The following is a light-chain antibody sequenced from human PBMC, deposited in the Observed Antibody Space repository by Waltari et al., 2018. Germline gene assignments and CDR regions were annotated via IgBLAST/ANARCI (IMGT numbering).Light chain of an antibody. CDR2: YDR. CDR1: NIGTSS. V-gene: IGLV3-21*04. J-gene: IGLJ1*01. Sequence: SYVVTQPPSVSVAPGETATITCGGDNIGTSSVHWSQQKAGKAPVLVIFYDRDRPSGIPNRFAGSNSGNTATLTISRVEAGDEARYYCHVWHPHVDPGVFGTGTEVTVL. CDR3: HVWHPHVDPGV.